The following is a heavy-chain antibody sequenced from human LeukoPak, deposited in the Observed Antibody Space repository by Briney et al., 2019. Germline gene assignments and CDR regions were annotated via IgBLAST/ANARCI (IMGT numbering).Heavy chain of an antibody. Sequence: NPSETLSLTCTVSGGSISSYYWSWIRQPPGKGLEWIGYIYYSGSTNYNPSLKSRVTMSVDTSKNQFSLKLSSVTAADTAVYYCAKELAAGNGGQPFDYWGQGTLVTVSS. CDR3: AKELAAGNGGQPFDY. D-gene: IGHD6-13*01. CDR2: IYYSGST. J-gene: IGHJ4*02. V-gene: IGHV4-59*01. CDR1: GGSISSYY.